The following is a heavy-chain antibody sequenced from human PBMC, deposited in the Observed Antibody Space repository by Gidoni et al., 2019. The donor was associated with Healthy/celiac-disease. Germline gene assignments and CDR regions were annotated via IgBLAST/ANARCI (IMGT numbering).Heavy chain of an antibody. CDR2: IIPIFGTA. J-gene: IGHJ6*02. Sequence: QVQLVQSGAEVKKPGSSVKVSCKASGGTFSSYAISWVRQAPGQGLEWMGGIIPIFGTANYAQKFQGRVTITADESTSTAYMELSSLRSEDTAVYYCARVWVVPAALPYYYGMDVWGQGTTVTVSS. V-gene: IGHV1-69*01. CDR1: GGTFSSYA. D-gene: IGHD2-2*01. CDR3: ARVWVVPAALPYYYGMDV.